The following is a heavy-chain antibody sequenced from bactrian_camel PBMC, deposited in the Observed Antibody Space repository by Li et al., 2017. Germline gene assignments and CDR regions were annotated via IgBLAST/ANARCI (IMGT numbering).Heavy chain of an antibody. CDR3: AAGGVIGSGGVCVTPDLTEYSY. CDR1: GYTSKSAF. D-gene: IGHD2*01. J-gene: IGHJ4*01. CDR2: IYPGGGDLT. Sequence: HVQLVESGGGSVQAGGSLRLSCVASGYTSKSAFMGWFRQAPGKEREAVAAIYPGGGDLTYYHDSVKGRFTISHISQDNAEHTLYLQMNSLKPEDTATYYCAAGGVIGSGGVCVTPDLTEYSYWGQGTQVTVS. V-gene: IGHV3S6*01.